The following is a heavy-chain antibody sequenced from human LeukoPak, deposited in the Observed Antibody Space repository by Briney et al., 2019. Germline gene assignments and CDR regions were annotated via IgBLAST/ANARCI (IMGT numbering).Heavy chain of an antibody. V-gene: IGHV4-59*01. D-gene: IGHD6-13*01. CDR3: ARAWGDSSSWYAEPNAFDI. J-gene: IGHJ3*02. Sequence: SETLSLTCTVSGASISSYYWSWIRQPPGKGLEWIGYIYYSGSTNYNPSLKSRVTISVDMSKNQFSLKLSSVTAADTAVYYCARAWGDSSSWYAEPNAFDIWGQGTMVTVSS. CDR2: IYYSGST. CDR1: GASISSYY.